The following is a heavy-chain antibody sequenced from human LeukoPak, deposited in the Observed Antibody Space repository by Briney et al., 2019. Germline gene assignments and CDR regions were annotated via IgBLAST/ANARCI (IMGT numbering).Heavy chain of an antibody. CDR3: AKDARRSSGWYFFDH. D-gene: IGHD6-19*01. CDR2: ISTSGTII. V-gene: IGHV3-48*03. J-gene: IGHJ4*02. Sequence: PGGSLRLSCAVSGFTFSSYEMIWVRQAPGKGLEWVSYISTSGTIINHADSVKGRFTISRDNSKNTLYLQMNSLRAEDTALYYCAKDARRSSGWYFFDHWGQGTLVTVSS. CDR1: GFTFSSYE.